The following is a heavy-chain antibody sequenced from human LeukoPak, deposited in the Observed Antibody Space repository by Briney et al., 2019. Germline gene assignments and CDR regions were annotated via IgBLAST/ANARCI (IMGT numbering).Heavy chain of an antibody. CDR2: IYYSGST. V-gene: IGHV4-59*01. D-gene: IGHD2-2*01. CDR3: AGLSFSTDYYYYYMDV. Sequence: SETLSLTCTVSGGSISSYYWSWIRQPPGKGLEWIGYIYYSGSTNYNPSLKSRVTISVDTSKNRFSLKLSSVTAADTAVYYCAGLSFSTDYYYYYMDVWGKGTTVTVSS. CDR1: GGSISSYY. J-gene: IGHJ6*03.